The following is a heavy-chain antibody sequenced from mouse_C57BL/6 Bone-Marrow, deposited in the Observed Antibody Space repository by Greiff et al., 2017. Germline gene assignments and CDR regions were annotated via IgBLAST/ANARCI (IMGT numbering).Heavy chain of an antibody. J-gene: IGHJ1*03. CDR3: ARLEFDGSIGDWYFDV. V-gene: IGHV1-85*01. Sequence: VQLQQSGPELVTPGASVKLSCKASGYTFTSYDINWVKQRPGQGLEWIGWIYPRDGSTKYNEKFKGKATLTVDTSSSTAYMELHSLTSEDSAVYFCARLEFDGSIGDWYFDVWGTGTTVTVSS. D-gene: IGHD1-1*01. CDR1: GYTFTSYD. CDR2: IYPRDGST.